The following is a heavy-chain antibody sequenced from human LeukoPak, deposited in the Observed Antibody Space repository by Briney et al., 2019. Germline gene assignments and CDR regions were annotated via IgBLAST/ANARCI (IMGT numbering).Heavy chain of an antibody. J-gene: IGHJ4*02. CDR1: GFIFSGSW. D-gene: IGHD3-10*01. Sequence: GGSLRLSCAASGFIFSGSWMSWVRQAPGKGLEWLAHIKGDGSREIYLGSVKERFPISRDNAKNSLYLQMNNLRAEDTAVYYCARDSYGWGSYEYWGQGILVTVS. V-gene: IGHV3-7*01. CDR3: ARDSYGWGSYEY. CDR2: IKGDGSRE.